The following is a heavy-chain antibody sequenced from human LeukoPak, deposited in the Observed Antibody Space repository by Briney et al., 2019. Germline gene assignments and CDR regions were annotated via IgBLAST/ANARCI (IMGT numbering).Heavy chain of an antibody. CDR1: GFTFYSYS. D-gene: IGHD4-17*01. J-gene: IGHJ4*02. Sequence: GGSLRLSCAASGFTFYSYSMNWGRQAPGRGLEWVSYISAISNTMYYADSVKGRFTISRDNAKSSLFLQMNSLRAEHTAVYYCASLTTVNPPGYFDYWGQGTLVIVSS. CDR2: ISAISNTM. V-gene: IGHV3-48*01. CDR3: ASLTTVNPPGYFDY.